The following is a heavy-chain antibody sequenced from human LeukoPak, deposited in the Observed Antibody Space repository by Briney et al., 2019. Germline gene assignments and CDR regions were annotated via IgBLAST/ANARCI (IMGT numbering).Heavy chain of an antibody. CDR3: ARGGIVAAVDY. D-gene: IGHD6-25*01. V-gene: IGHV4-34*01. CDR1: GGSFSGYY. CDR2: INESGST. J-gene: IGHJ4*02. Sequence: PSETLSLTCAVYGGSFSGYYWSWIRQPPGKGLEWIGEINESGSTNYNPSRKSRVTISVDRTKYKFSLKLSSVTAADTAVYCCARGGIVAAVDYWGQGTLVTVSS.